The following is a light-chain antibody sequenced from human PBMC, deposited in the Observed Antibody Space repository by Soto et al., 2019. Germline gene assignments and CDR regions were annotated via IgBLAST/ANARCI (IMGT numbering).Light chain of an antibody. CDR2: EVS. Sequence: QSVLAQPASVSGPLGQPIAISCTGTSSDVGGYNYVSWYQLHPGKAPKLMIYEVSNRPSGVSNRFSGSKSGNTASLTISGLQAEDEADYYCSSYTSSSNPYVFGTGTKVTVL. CDR1: SSDVGGYNY. V-gene: IGLV2-14*01. J-gene: IGLJ1*01. CDR3: SSYTSSSNPYV.